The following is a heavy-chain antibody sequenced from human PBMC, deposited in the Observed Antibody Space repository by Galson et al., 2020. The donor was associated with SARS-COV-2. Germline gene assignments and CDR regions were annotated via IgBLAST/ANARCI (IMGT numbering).Heavy chain of an antibody. V-gene: IGHV3-23*01. CDR1: GFTFSNYA. CDR3: AKTGGSFYDSSGFYVFDY. D-gene: IGHD3-22*01. J-gene: IGHJ4*02. CDR2: ISGSGGTT. Sequence: GESLKISCAASGFTFSNYAISWVRQAPRKGLEWVSTISGSGGTTFYADSVKGRFTISRDYSKNTLYLQMDSLRAEDTAVYYCAKTGGSFYDSSGFYVFDYWGQGTLVTVSS.